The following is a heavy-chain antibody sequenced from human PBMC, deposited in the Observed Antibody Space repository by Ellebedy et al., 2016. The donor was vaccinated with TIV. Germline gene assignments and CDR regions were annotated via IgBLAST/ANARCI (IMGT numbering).Heavy chain of an antibody. CDR2: IYYSGST. CDR1: GGAISSSDYY. CDR3: ARAGLITGNDY. D-gene: IGHD1-14*01. Sequence: SETLSLXXTVSGGAISSSDYYWSWIRQHPGKGLEWIGYIYYSGSTYYDPSLESRVSISVDTSKNQFSLKLSSVTAADTAVYYCARAGLITGNDYWGQGTLVTVSS. J-gene: IGHJ4*02. V-gene: IGHV4-31*03.